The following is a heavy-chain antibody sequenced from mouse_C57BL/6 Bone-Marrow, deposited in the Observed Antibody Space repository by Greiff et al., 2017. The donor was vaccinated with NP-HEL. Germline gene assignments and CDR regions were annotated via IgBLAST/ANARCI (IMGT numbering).Heavy chain of an antibody. CDR3: AAGVRPYCAMDY. Sequence: VQLQQPGAELVKPGASVKVSCKASGYTFTSYWMHWVKQRPGQGLEWIGRIHPSDSDTNYNQKFKGKATLTVAKSSSTAYMQLSSLTSEDSAVYYCAAGVRPYCAMDYGEQGTSVTVAS. CDR2: IHPSDSDT. J-gene: IGHJ4*01. CDR1: GYTFTSYW. V-gene: IGHV1-74*01. D-gene: IGHD2-14*01.